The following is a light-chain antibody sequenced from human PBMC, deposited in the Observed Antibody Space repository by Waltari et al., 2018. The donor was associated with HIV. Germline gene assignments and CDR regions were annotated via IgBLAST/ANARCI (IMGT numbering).Light chain of an antibody. Sequence: QSVLTQPPSVSGAPGQRVTISCTGSSSNIGAVNDVHGYQQLPGTAPKLLIYESSTRPSGVTHRFSGSKSSTSASLAVTGLQAKDEADDYCQSYDSSLSGYVFGTGTKVTVL. J-gene: IGLJ1*01. CDR2: ESS. CDR1: SSNIGAVND. CDR3: QSYDSSLSGYV. V-gene: IGLV1-40*01.